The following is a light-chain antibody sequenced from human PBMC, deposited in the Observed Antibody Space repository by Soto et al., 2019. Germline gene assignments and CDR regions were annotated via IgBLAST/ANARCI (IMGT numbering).Light chain of an antibody. J-gene: IGLJ1*01. Sequence: QSVLTQPPSASGTPGQRVTISCSGSSSNIGSNAVNWYQQVPGTAPKLLIYTNSQRPSGVPDRFSGSKSGTSASLATSGLQSEDEADYYCAAWDDSLNGSVFGPGTKLTVL. CDR1: SSNIGSNA. V-gene: IGLV1-44*01. CDR3: AAWDDSLNGSV. CDR2: TNS.